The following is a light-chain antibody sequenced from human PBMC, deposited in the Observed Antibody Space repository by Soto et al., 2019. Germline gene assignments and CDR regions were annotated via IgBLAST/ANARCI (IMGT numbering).Light chain of an antibody. CDR3: SSYTSSSTEV. J-gene: IGLJ1*01. CDR1: SDDVGGYNY. V-gene: IGLV2-14*03. Sequence: QSALTQPASVSGSPGQSITISCTGTSDDVGGYNYVSWYQQHPGKVPQLILYDVTARPSGVSDRFSGSKSGNTASLTISGLQPEDEADYYCSSYTSSSTEVFGTGTKSPS. CDR2: DVT.